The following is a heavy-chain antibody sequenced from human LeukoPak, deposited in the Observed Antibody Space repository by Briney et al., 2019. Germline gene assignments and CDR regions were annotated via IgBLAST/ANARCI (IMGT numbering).Heavy chain of an antibody. CDR3: AKSTYYYDTFVNAFDF. D-gene: IGHD3-22*01. CDR2: IYYGGST. Sequence: PSETLSLTCTASGGSVGSSHYWGWIRQPPGKGLEWIGSIYYGGSTYYNASLRSRVTTSVDTSKNQFSLKLSSVTAADTAVYYCAKSTYYYDTFVNAFDFWGQGTVVTVSS. CDR1: GGSVGSSHY. J-gene: IGHJ3*01. V-gene: IGHV4-39*07.